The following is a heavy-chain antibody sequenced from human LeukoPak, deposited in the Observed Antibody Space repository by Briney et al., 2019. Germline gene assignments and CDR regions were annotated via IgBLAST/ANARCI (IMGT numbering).Heavy chain of an antibody. CDR1: GFTFSSYG. D-gene: IGHD6-19*01. Sequence: GGSLRLSCAASGFTFSSYGMHWVRQAPGKGLEWLAVISHDGSNKYYADSVKGRFTISRDNSKNTLYLQMNSLRAEDTAVYYCAKDRSSGWYGGFDYWGQGTLVTVSS. CDR3: AKDRSSGWYGGFDY. V-gene: IGHV3-30*18. J-gene: IGHJ4*02. CDR2: ISHDGSNK.